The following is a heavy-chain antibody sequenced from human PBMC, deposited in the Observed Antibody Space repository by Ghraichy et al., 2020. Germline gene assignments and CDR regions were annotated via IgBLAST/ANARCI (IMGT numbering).Heavy chain of an antibody. Sequence: GESLNISCAASGFTVSSNYMSWVRQAPGKGLEWVSVIYSGGSTYYADSVKGRFTISRHNSKNTLYLQMNSLRAEDTAVYYCARFNSGSGWTLKPNYFDYWGQGTLVTVSS. D-gene: IGHD6-19*01. CDR3: ARFNSGSGWTLKPNYFDY. CDR2: IYSGGST. CDR1: GFTVSSNY. V-gene: IGHV3-53*04. J-gene: IGHJ4*02.